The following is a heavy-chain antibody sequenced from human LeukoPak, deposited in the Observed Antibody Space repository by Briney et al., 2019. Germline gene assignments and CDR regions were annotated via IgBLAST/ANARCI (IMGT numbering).Heavy chain of an antibody. CDR3: ARAYAADY. D-gene: IGHD3-16*01. CDR2: ISSSASAI. V-gene: IGHV3-48*03. J-gene: IGHJ4*02. Sequence: GGSLRLSCAGSGYXFSSYEMNWVRQSPGKGLEWVSYISSSASAIYYADSVKGRFTISRDNAKNSLYLQMNSLRAEDTAVYYCARAYAADYWGRGTLVTVSS. CDR1: GYXFSSYE.